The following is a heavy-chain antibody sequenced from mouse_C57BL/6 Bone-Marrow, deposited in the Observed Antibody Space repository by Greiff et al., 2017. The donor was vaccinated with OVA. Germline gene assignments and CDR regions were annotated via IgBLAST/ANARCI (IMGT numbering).Heavy chain of an antibody. CDR3: ARGDYYGSNWYFDV. CDR1: GYTFTSYG. V-gene: IGHV1-81*01. Sequence: VQLVESGAELARPGASVKLSCKASGYTFTSYGISWVKQRTGQGLEWIGEIYPRSGNTYYNEKFEGKATLTADKSSSTAYMELRSLTSEDSAVYFCARGDYYGSNWYFDVWGTGTTVTVSS. J-gene: IGHJ1*03. CDR2: IYPRSGNT. D-gene: IGHD1-1*01.